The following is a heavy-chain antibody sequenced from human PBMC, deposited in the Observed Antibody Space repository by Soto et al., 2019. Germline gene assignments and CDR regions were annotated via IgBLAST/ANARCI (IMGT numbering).Heavy chain of an antibody. CDR3: VSLVGPIATVAFDY. J-gene: IGHJ4*02. D-gene: IGHD1-26*01. CDR2: INAGNGYT. CDR1: GYTFTNYA. V-gene: IGHV1-3*01. Sequence: ASVKVSCKASGYTFTNYAMHWVRQAPGQGPEWMGWINAGNGYTEYSQKLQGRVTITRDTSASTAYMELSSLRSEDTAVYYCVSLVGPIATVAFDYWGQGILVTVSS.